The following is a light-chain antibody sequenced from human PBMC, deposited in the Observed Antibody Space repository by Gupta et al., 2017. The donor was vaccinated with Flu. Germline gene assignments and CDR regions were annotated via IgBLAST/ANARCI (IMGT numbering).Light chain of an antibody. J-gene: IGLJ1*01. V-gene: IGLV1-40*01. CDR2: CNT. CDR3: QSYDTSLSGYV. CDR1: SANTGACDD. Sequence: TISCPGRSANTGACDDVHWYQQLPGRAPTVLSCCNTDRPSGVPDRFSASKSGTSASLAITGLQAEDEADYYCQSYDTSLSGYVFGGGTKVTVL.